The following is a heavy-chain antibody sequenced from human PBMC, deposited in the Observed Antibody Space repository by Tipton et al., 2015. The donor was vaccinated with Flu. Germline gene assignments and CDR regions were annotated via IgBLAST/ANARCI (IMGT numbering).Heavy chain of an antibody. CDR1: GGSISSYY. V-gene: IGHV4-4*07. Sequence: TLSLTCTVSGGSISSYYWSWIRQPAGKGLEWIGRIYTSGSTSYNPSLKSRVTMSVDTSKNQFSLKLCSVTAADTAVYYCARDAQEHCSSSSSCSEFDYWGQGTLVTVFS. CDR3: ARDAQEHCSSSSSCSEFDY. CDR2: IYTSGST. D-gene: IGHD2-2*01. J-gene: IGHJ4*02.